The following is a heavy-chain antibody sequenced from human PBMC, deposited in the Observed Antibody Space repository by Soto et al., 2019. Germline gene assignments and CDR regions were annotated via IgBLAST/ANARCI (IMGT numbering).Heavy chain of an antibody. V-gene: IGHV3-9*01. J-gene: IGHJ4*02. CDR1: GFTFDAYA. D-gene: IGHD6-19*01. CDR2: ISWNRGSI. Sequence: EVQLVESGGGLVQPGRSLRPSGAASGFTFDAYAMNWVRHAPGKGLEWVPGISWNRGSIGYADTVKGRFTIARDNAKNSLYLQMTSLRAEDTAFYYCAKALSSGCADFDYWGQGTLVTVSP. CDR3: AKALSSGCADFDY.